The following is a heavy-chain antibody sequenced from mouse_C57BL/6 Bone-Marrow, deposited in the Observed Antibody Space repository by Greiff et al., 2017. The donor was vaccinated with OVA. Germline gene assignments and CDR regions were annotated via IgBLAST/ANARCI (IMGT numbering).Heavy chain of an antibody. V-gene: IGHV1-39*01. J-gene: IGHJ1*03. CDR3: ARRGTTVVDWYFDV. CDR2: INPNYGPT. Sequence: EVQLQQSGPELVKPGASVKISCKASGYSFTDYNLNWVKQSNGKSLEWIGVINPNYGPTSYNQQFKGKATLTVDQSSSTAYMQRNSLTSEDSAVYYCARRGTTVVDWYFDVWGTGTTVTVSS. CDR1: GYSFTDYN. D-gene: IGHD1-1*01.